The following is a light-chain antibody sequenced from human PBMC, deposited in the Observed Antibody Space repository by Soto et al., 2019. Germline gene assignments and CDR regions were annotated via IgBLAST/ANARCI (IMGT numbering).Light chain of an antibody. CDR3: QTWGTGRGV. CDR2: LNSDGSH. CDR1: SGHSSYA. J-gene: IGLJ3*02. V-gene: IGLV4-69*01. Sequence: QLVLTQSPSASASLGASVKLTCTLSSGHSSYAIAWHQQQPEKGPRYLMKLNSDGSHSKGDGIPDRFSGSSSGAERYLTISSLQSEHDPDYSCQTWGTGRGVFGGGTKLTVL.